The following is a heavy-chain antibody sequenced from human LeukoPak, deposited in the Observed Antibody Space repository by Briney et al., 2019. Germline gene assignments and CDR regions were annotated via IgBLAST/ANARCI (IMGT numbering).Heavy chain of an antibody. D-gene: IGHD3-16*01. CDR2: IDTSGRT. CDR3: AKLGNQWGLRLDY. J-gene: IGHJ4*02. V-gene: IGHV4-4*07. Sequence: SETLSLTCTVSGASVSSYYWSWVRQPAGKGLEWLGHIDTSGRTNYNPSLKSRVTMSVDTSKNQFSLKLRSVTAADTAVYYCAKLGNQWGLRLDYWGQGTLVTVSS. CDR1: GASVSSYY.